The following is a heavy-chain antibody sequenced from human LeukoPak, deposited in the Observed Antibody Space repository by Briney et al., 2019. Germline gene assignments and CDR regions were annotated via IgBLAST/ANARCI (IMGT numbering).Heavy chain of an antibody. D-gene: IGHD2-15*01. Sequence: PSETLSLTCAVYGGSFSGYYWSWIRQPPGRGLEWIGEINHSGSTNYNPSLKSRVTISVDTSKNQFSLKPSSVTAADTAVYYCARGGVRSGYCSGGSCYIFDYWGQGTLVTVSS. J-gene: IGHJ4*02. CDR1: GGSFSGYY. CDR2: INHSGST. V-gene: IGHV4-34*01. CDR3: ARGGVRSGYCSGGSCYIFDY.